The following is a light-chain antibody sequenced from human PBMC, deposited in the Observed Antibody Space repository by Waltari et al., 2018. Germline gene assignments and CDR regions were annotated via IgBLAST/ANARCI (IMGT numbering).Light chain of an antibody. CDR3: QSFDIRLSGGVV. Sequence: QSVLTQPPSMSGAPGQRVTISCTGSSSNIGAGHDEHWYQVFPGTAPKLLIYGNNNRPSGVPDRFAGSKSDTSASLAIGGLQAEDEADYDCQSFDIRLSGGVVFGGGTKVTVL. V-gene: IGLV1-40*01. CDR1: SSNIGAGHD. CDR2: GNN. J-gene: IGLJ3*02.